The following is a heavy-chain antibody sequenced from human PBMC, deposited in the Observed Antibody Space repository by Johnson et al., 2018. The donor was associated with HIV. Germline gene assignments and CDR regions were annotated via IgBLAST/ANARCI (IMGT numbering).Heavy chain of an antibody. CDR1: GFTVSDNY. D-gene: IGHD3/OR15-3a*01. CDR2: INSDGSST. CDR3: AKGFFELDDAFDI. J-gene: IGHJ3*02. Sequence: VQLVESGGGLIQPGGSLRLSCVGSGFTVSDNYMSWVLQAPGKGLEWISRINSDGSSTSYADSVKGRFTISRDNAKNTLYLQMNSLRAEDTAVYYCAKGFFELDDAFDIWGQGTMVTVSS. V-gene: IGHV3-74*02.